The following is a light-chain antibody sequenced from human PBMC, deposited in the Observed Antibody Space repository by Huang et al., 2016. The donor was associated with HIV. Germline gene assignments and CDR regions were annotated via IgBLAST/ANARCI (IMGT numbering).Light chain of an antibody. J-gene: IGKJ1*01. CDR2: GAA. V-gene: IGKV3-20*01. CDR3: QQYGNSPPRT. CDR1: QRVSSGY. Sequence: EIVLTQSPGTLSLSPGERATLSCRASQRVSSGYLAWYQQKPGQAPRLVIDGAASRATGIPDRFSGSGSGTDFTLTISRLEPEDFAVYYCQQYGNSPPRTFGQGTKVEIK.